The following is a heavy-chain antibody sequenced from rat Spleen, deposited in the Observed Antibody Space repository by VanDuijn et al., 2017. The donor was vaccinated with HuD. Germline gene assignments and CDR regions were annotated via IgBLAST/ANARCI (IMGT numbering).Heavy chain of an antibody. J-gene: IGHJ4*01. V-gene: IGHV5-22*01. D-gene: IGHD1-12*02. CDR2: ISYEGSST. Sequence: EVQLVESGGGLVQPGRSLKISCTASGFIFSDYYMAWVRQAPTKGLEWVASISYEGSSTYYGDSVKGRFTISRDNAKSTLYLQMDSLRSEDTATYYCARHRSYYYDGSYWGVMDAWGQGASVTVSS. CDR1: GFIFSDYY. CDR3: ARHRSYYYDGSYWGVMDA.